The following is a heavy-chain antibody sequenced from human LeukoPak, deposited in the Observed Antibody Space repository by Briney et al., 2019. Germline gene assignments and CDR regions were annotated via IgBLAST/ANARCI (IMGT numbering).Heavy chain of an antibody. CDR3: ARDLQEDSSGWYGGYYYYYYMDV. J-gene: IGHJ6*03. D-gene: IGHD6-19*01. Sequence: ASVKVSCKASGGTFSSYAISWVRQAPGQGLEWMGIINPSGGSTGYAQKFQGRVTMTRDMSTSTVYMELSSLRSEDTAVYYCARDLQEDSSGWYGGYYYYYYMDVWGKGTTVTVSS. CDR1: GGTFSSYA. V-gene: IGHV1-46*01. CDR2: INPSGGST.